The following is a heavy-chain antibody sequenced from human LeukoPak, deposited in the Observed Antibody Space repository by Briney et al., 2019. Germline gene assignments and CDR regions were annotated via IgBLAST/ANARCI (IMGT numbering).Heavy chain of an antibody. CDR3: ARRVVVTAMANDAFDI. V-gene: IGHV4-59*08. CDR1: GGSISSYY. Sequence: PSETLSLTCTVSGGSISSYYWSWIRQPPGKGLEWIGYIYYSGSTNYNPSLKSRVTISVDTSKNQFSLKLSSVTAVDTAVYYCARRVVVTAMANDAFDIWGQGTMVTVSS. D-gene: IGHD2-21*02. CDR2: IYYSGST. J-gene: IGHJ3*02.